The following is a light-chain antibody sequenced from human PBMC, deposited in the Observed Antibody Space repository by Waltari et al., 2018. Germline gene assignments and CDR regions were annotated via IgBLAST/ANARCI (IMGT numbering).Light chain of an antibody. CDR2: EVS. CDR1: NSDVGAYNY. Sequence: QSALTQPASVSGSPGQSITISCTGTNSDVGAYNYVSWYQQHPGKVPKLMIYEVSNRPSGVSNRFSGSKSGNTASLTISGRQAEDEGDYYCSSYSGTSTWVFGGGTKLTVL. J-gene: IGLJ3*02. CDR3: SSYSGTSTWV. V-gene: IGLV2-14*01.